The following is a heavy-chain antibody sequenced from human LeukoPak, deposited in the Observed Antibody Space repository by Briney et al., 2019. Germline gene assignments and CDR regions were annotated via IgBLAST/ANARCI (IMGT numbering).Heavy chain of an antibody. D-gene: IGHD6-19*01. Sequence: GGSLRLSCAASGFTFSSYSMNWVRQAPGKGLEWVSSISSSSSYIYYADSVKGRFTTSRDNAKNSLYLQMNSLRAEDTAVYYCARDRGAVAGTIGYWGQGTLVTVSS. CDR2: ISSSSSYI. J-gene: IGHJ4*02. CDR3: ARDRGAVAGTIGY. V-gene: IGHV3-21*01. CDR1: GFTFSSYS.